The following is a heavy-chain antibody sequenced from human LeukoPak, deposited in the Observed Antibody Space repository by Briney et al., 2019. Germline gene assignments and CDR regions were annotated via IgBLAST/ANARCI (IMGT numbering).Heavy chain of an antibody. D-gene: IGHD2/OR15-2a*01. CDR3: ARQADVPSSIGYFDF. Sequence: TSETLSLTCAVSDYSISNAYYWGWIRQPPGKGLEWIGSISHGGSTHYNASLKSRVTISLEASKNQFSLRLSSVTAADTAVYYCARQADVPSSIGYFDFWGQGAPVTVPS. CDR1: DYSISNAYY. CDR2: ISHGGST. J-gene: IGHJ4*02. V-gene: IGHV4-38-2*01.